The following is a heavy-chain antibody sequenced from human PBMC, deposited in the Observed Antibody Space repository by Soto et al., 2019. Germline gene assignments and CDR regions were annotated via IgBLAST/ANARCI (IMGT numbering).Heavy chain of an antibody. D-gene: IGHD6-13*01. J-gene: IGHJ3*02. CDR2: INAGNGNT. CDR1: GYTFTSYA. Sequence: ASVKVSCKASGYTFTSYAMHWVRQAPGQRLEWMGWINAGNGNTKYSQKFQGRVTITRDTSAGTAYMELSSLRSEDTAVYYCALRSIAAAGTGAFDIWGQGTMVTVAS. CDR3: ALRSIAAAGTGAFDI. V-gene: IGHV1-3*01.